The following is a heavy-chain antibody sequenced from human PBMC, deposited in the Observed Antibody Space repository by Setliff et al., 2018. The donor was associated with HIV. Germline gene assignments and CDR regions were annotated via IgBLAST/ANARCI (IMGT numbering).Heavy chain of an antibody. CDR2: ISGSGGSST. D-gene: IGHD3-22*01. Sequence: GGSLRLSCAASGFIFSSYAMSWVRQAPGKGLEWVSAISGSGGSSTRYADSVKGRFTISRDNAKNMLYLQMNSLSADDTAVYYCVRGSGYYYFDNWGQGALVTVSS. V-gene: IGHV3-23*01. CDR1: GFIFSSYA. J-gene: IGHJ4*02. CDR3: VRGSGYYYFDN.